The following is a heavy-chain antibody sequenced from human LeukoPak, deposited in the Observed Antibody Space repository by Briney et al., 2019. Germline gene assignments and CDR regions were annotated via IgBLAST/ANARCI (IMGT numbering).Heavy chain of an antibody. Sequence: ASVKVSFKASGYTFTNYHINWVRQATGQGLEWMGWMNPNSGDRGYAQKFQGRVTISGDTSISTSYMELGSLRSDDTAVYFCARTTSFTASGYDYWGQGTLVTVSS. V-gene: IGHV1-8*03. CDR2: MNPNSGDR. D-gene: IGHD6-25*01. J-gene: IGHJ4*02. CDR3: ARTTSFTASGYDY. CDR1: GYTFTNYH.